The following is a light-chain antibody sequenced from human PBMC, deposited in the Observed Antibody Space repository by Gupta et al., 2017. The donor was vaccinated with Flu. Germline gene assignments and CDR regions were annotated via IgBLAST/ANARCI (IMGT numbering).Light chain of an antibody. CDR3: QQYYSTRGS. CDR2: WAS. CDR1: QSVLYSSNNKNY. J-gene: IGKJ2*04. V-gene: IGKV4-1*01. Sequence: IVMTQSPHSLVVSLGERATINCKSSQSVLYSSNNKNYLAWYQQKPGQPPKLLIYWASTRESGVPDRFSGSGSGKDFTLTISSLQAEDVAVYYCQQYYSTRGSFGQGTKLEIK.